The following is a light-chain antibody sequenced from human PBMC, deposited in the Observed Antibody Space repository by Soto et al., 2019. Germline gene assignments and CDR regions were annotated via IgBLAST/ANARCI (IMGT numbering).Light chain of an antibody. CDR3: YSAADNE. J-gene: IGLJ2*01. Sequence: SYELTEPSSVSVSPGQTARITCSGDVMAKKYGRWFQQKPGQAPVVVIYKDSERPSGIPERFPGSSSGTTVTLTISGAQVEDEADYYCYSAADNEFDGGTKLTVL. V-gene: IGLV3-27*01. CDR2: KDS. CDR1: VMAKKY.